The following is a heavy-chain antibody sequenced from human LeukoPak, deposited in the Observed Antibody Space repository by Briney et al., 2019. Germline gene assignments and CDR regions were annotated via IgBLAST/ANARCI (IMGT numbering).Heavy chain of an antibody. Sequence: GGSLRLSCAASGFTFSSYGMHWVRQAPGKGLEWVAAIWYDGSNKHYADSVKGRFAISRDNSKNTLYLQMSSLKASDTAMYYCASSNSLYYFDYWGQGTLVTVSS. CDR3: ASSNSLYYFDY. CDR2: IWYDGSNK. D-gene: IGHD2/OR15-2a*01. V-gene: IGHV3-33*03. J-gene: IGHJ4*02. CDR1: GFTFSSYG.